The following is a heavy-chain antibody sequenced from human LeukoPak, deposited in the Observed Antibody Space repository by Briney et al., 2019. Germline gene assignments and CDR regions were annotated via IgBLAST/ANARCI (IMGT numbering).Heavy chain of an antibody. V-gene: IGHV4-39*07. CDR3: ASYDSSGYYPEDDYYYMDV. CDR1: GGSISSTTYY. D-gene: IGHD3-22*01. J-gene: IGHJ6*03. CDR2: IYYSGST. Sequence: SETLSLTCTVSGGSISSTTYYWGWIRQPPGEGLEWIGSIYYSGSTYYSPSLKSRVTISVDTSKNQFSLKLSSVTAADTAVYYCASYDSSGYYPEDDYYYMDVWGKGTTVTISS.